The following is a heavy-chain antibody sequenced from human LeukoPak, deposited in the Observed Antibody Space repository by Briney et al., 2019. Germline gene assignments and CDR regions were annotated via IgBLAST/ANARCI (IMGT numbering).Heavy chain of an antibody. CDR2: ISAYNGNT. V-gene: IGHV1-18*01. J-gene: IGHJ3*02. CDR3: AREKEFQRYYYDSSAYLDAFDI. D-gene: IGHD3-22*01. Sequence: ASVKVSCKASGYAFTTYGIAWVRQAPGQGLEWMGWISAYNGNTNFAQKLQDRVTMTTDTSTNTAYMDVRSLRSDDAAVYYCAREKEFQRYYYDSSAYLDAFDIWGQGTMVTVSS. CDR1: GYAFTTYG.